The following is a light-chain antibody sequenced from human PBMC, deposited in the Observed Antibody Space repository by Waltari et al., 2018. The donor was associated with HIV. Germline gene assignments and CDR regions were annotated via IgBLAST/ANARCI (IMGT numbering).Light chain of an antibody. V-gene: IGKV3-20*01. Sequence: EIVLTQSPATLYFSPGERATLSCKASQTLTSTSLAWYQQRPVQAPRLLIYGASSRVTGIPDRFSGSGSGTDFSLNITRLPPEDFAMYYCQQYGRSPTAFGGGTKVQMK. CDR3: QQYGRSPTA. J-gene: IGKJ4*01. CDR1: QTLTSTS. CDR2: GAS.